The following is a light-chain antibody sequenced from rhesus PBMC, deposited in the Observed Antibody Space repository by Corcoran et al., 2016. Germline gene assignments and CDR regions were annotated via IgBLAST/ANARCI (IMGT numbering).Light chain of an antibody. J-gene: IGKJ4*01. CDR3: QQYNNSLT. CDR1: QSVGSN. CDR2: DAT. Sequence: ETVVTQSQATLSLSPGERATLSCRASQSVGSNLAWYQQQPGQAPKLLIYDATSRATGIPDRFSGSGSGTELNLTVSSLEPEYVGVYYCQQYNNSLTFGGGNKVEIK. V-gene: IGKV3-42*02.